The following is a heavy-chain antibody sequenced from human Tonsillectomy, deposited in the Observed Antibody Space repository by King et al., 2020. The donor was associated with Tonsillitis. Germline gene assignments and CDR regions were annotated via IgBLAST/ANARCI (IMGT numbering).Heavy chain of an antibody. CDR1: GFTFSSYG. CDR3: AKDLAGQWLVDGMGV. CDR2: ISCSGRST. D-gene: IGHD6-19*01. Sequence: VQLVESGGGLVQPGGSLRLSCAASGFTFSSYGMSWVRQAPGKGLEWVSTISCSGRSTYYADSGNGRFTISRDNSKNTLYLQMNSLRAEDTAVYYCAKDLAGQWLVDGMGVWGQGTTVTVSS. J-gene: IGHJ6*02. V-gene: IGHV3-23*04.